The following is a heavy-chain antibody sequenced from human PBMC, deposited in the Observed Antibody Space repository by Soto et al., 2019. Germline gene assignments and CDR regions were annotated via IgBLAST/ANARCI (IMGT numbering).Heavy chain of an antibody. Sequence: SETLSLTCTVSGDSISSHYWSWIRQPPGEGLEWIGYVYNSGSTNYSPSLKSRVTMSIDTSKSQFSLKLSSVTAADTAVYYCARSYYDFWSGDYYYYMDVWGKGTTVTVSS. J-gene: IGHJ6*03. CDR1: GDSISSHY. CDR2: VYNSGST. V-gene: IGHV4-59*11. D-gene: IGHD3-3*01. CDR3: ARSYYDFWSGDYYYYMDV.